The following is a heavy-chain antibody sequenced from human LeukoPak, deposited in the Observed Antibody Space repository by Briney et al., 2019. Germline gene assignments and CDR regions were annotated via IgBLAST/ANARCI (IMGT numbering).Heavy chain of an antibody. D-gene: IGHD6-13*01. Sequence: SETLSLTCAVYGGSFSGYYWSWIRRPPGKGLEWIGEINHSGSTNYNPSLKSRVTISVDTSKNQFSLKLSSVTAADTAVYYCARSTSLDIAAAGTKSDYWGQGTLVTVSS. CDR1: GGSFSGYY. V-gene: IGHV4-34*01. J-gene: IGHJ4*02. CDR3: ARSTSLDIAAAGTKSDY. CDR2: INHSGST.